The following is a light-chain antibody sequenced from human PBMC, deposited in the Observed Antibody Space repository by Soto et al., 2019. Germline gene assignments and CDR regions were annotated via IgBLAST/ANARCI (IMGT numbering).Light chain of an antibody. Sequence: EVVLTQSPGTLSLSPGERATLSCRASQSVTSRYLAWYQQKPGQAPRLLIYGASNRPTDIPDRFSGSGSGKVFTLTSSRQDSEAFAVYSCQHHDTGLYTFGEGTKLEIK. CDR1: QSVTSRY. J-gene: IGKJ2*01. CDR3: QHHDTGLYT. V-gene: IGKV3-20*01. CDR2: GAS.